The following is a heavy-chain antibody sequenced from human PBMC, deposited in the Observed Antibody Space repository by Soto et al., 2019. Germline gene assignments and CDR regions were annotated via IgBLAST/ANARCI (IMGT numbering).Heavy chain of an antibody. CDR3: ARGFYSGYVGNWFDP. V-gene: IGHV4-34*01. D-gene: IGHD5-12*01. CDR2: INHSGST. CDR1: GGSFSGYY. J-gene: IGHJ5*02. Sequence: SETLSLTCAVYGGSFSGYYWSWIRQPPGKGLEWIGEINHSGSTNYNPSLKSRVTISVDTSKNQFSLKLSSVTAADTAVYYCARGFYSGYVGNWFDPWGQGTLVTVSS.